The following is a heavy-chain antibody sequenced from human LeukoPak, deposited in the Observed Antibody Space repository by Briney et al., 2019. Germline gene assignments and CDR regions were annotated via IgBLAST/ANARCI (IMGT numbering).Heavy chain of an antibody. D-gene: IGHD2-2*01. J-gene: IGHJ4*02. CDR2: IIPILGIA. CDR3: ARDVAAAKYCSSTSCYEH. CDR1: GGTFSSYA. Sequence: SVQVSCKASGGTFSSYAISWVRQAPGQGLEWMGRIIPILGIANYAQKFQGRVTITADNSTSTAYMELSSLRSEDTAVYYCARDVAAAKYCSSTSCYEHWGQGTLVTVSS. V-gene: IGHV1-69*04.